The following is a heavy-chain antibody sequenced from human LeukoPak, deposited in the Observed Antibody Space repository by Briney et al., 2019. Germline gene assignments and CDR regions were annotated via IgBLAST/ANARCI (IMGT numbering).Heavy chain of an antibody. CDR1: GASFSADY. CDR3: AKDLYYYDSGRAFDY. J-gene: IGHJ4*02. D-gene: IGHD3-22*01. CDR2: INHSGRI. V-gene: IGHV4-34*01. Sequence: SETLSLTCGVEGASFSADYWSWVRQSPEKGLEWIGEINHSGRINYNPSLQSRVTISVDTPKNQFSLKLTSVTAADTAVYYCAKDLYYYDSGRAFDYWGQGTLVTVSS.